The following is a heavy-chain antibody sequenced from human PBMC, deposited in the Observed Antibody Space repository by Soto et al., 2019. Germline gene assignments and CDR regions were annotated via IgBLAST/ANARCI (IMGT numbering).Heavy chain of an antibody. J-gene: IGHJ4*02. V-gene: IGHV3-53*02. CDR2: IYSGGST. D-gene: IGHD6-19*01. CDR3: AREGRIAVAGTSS. Sequence: VQLVETGGGLIQPGGSLRLSCAASGFTVSSNYMSWVRQAPGKGLEWVSVIYSGGSTYYADSVKGRFTISRDNSKNTLYLQMNSLRAEDTAVYYCAREGRIAVAGTSSWGQGTLVTVSS. CDR1: GFTVSSNY.